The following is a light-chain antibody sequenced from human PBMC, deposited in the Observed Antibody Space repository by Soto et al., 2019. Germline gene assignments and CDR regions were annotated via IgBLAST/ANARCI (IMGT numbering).Light chain of an antibody. Sequence: EVVLTQSPASLSLSPGDRATLSCRADQSVSDYVGWYQQQPGPPPRLLFFDASSRSSGVPHRFSAGGSGTDFTRIISSLQSEDFAVCCWQQRANWPPTFGGGTKVQI. V-gene: IGKV3-11*01. J-gene: IGKJ4*01. CDR3: QQRANWPPT. CDR1: QSVSDY. CDR2: DAS.